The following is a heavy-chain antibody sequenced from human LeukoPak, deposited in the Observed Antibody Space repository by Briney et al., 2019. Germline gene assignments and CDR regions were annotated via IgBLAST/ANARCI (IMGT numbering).Heavy chain of an antibody. D-gene: IGHD5-18*01. CDR1: GFTFSVYG. J-gene: IGHJ4*02. CDR3: AKERGLWSQRFSFDY. V-gene: IGHV3-30*18. Sequence: GGSLRLSCAASGFTFSVYGMHWVRQAPGKGLEWVAVMSFDGSNKYYADSVKGRFTVSRDNSKNTLYLQMNSLRAEDTAVYYCAKERGLWSQRFSFDYWGQGTLVTVSS. CDR2: MSFDGSNK.